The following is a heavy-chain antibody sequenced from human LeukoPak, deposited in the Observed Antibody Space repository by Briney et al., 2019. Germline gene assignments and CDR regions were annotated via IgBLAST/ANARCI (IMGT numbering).Heavy chain of an antibody. V-gene: IGHV4-34*01. J-gene: IGHJ4*02. CDR2: INHSGST. Sequence: PSETLSPTCAVYGGSFSGYYWSWIRQPPGKGLEWIGEINHSGSTNYNPSLKSRVTISVDTSKNQFSLKLSSVTAADTAVYYCARTYYDFWSGYWKVKASYFDYWGQGTLVTVSS. CDR1: GGSFSGYY. CDR3: ARTYYDFWSGYWKVKASYFDY. D-gene: IGHD3-3*01.